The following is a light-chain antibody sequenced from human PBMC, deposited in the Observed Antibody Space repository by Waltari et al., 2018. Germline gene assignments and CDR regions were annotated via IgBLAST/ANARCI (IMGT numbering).Light chain of an antibody. J-gene: IGLJ2*01. CDR3: CSYAGSSPHVI. CDR1: SSDVGRYKF. Sequence: QAALTQPASASGSPGQSITISCTGSSSDVGRYKFVSWYQQHPGKAPQLMIYGGSQRPSGVSNRLSGSKSGNTASLTISGLRAEDEADYYCCSYAGSSPHVIFGGGTKLTVL. V-gene: IGLV2-23*01. CDR2: GGS.